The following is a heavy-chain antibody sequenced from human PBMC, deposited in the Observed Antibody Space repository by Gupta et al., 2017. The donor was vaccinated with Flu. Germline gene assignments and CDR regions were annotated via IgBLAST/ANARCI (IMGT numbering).Heavy chain of an antibody. CDR1: GGSISSSNFY. V-gene: IGHV4-39*01. CDR3: AAGYSSTWYPTGLHFDS. D-gene: IGHD6-13*01. CDR2: IYDGGSS. Sequence: ESGPGLVNPSETLSLTCTVSGGSISSSNFYWGWSRQPPGKGLEWIASIYDGGSSYYKPSLKSRVTISADTSKNQISLKLSSVTAADTAVYYCAAGYSSTWYPTGLHFDSWGQGTLVTVSS. J-gene: IGHJ4*02.